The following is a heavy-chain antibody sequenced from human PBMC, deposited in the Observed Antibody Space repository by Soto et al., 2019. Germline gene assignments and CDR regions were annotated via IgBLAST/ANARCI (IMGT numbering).Heavy chain of an antibody. V-gene: IGHV4-34*01. J-gene: IGHJ5*02. CDR2: INHSGST. Sequence: SETLSLTCAVYGGSFSGYYWSWIRQPPGKGLEWIGEINHSGSTNYNPSLKSRVTISVDTSKNQFSLKLSSVTAADTAVYYCARGTEIYDYIWGSYRSNWFDPWGQGTLVTVSS. CDR3: ARGTEIYDYIWGSYRSNWFDP. CDR1: GGSFSGYY. D-gene: IGHD3-16*02.